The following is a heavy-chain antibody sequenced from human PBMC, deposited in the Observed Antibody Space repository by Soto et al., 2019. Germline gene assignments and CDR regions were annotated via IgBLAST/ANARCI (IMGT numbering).Heavy chain of an antibody. CDR3: AHIPTYYQYDWFDP. D-gene: IGHD3-16*01. CDR2: IYWDDDK. Sequence: QITLKESGPPLVKPTQTLTLTCTFSGFSLTTRGVGVGWIRQPPGKALECLALIYWDDDKRYSPSLQSRLSNTKDTAKNQVVLTMTNVYPVDTATYYCAHIPTYYQYDWFDPWGQGTLVSVSS. J-gene: IGHJ5*02. CDR1: GFSLTTRGVG. V-gene: IGHV2-5*02.